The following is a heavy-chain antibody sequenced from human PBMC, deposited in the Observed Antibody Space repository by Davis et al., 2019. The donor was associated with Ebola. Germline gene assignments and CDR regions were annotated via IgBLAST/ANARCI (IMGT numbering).Heavy chain of an antibody. J-gene: IGHJ6*03. CDR2: ISASGGAT. V-gene: IGHV3-23*01. CDR1: GFLFSSYA. D-gene: IGHD3-3*02. Sequence: PGGSLSLSCAASGFLFSSYAMSWVRQAPGRGLEWVSSISASGGATFYADSVKGRIVMSRDNSNDTLYLRMNNLSAEDTAIYYCAKDVAIFGVDIRGMENCYMDVWGKGTTVTVSS. CDR3: AKDVAIFGVDIRGMENCYMDV.